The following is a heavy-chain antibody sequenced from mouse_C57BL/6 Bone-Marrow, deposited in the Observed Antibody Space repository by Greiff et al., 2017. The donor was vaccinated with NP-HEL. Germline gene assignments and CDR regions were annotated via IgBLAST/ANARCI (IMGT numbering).Heavy chain of an antibody. CDR2: IYPGDGDT. J-gene: IGHJ3*01. V-gene: IGHV1-80*01. Sequence: VKLMESGAELVKPGASVKISCRASGYAFSSYWMNWVKQRPGKGLEWIGQIYPGDGDTNYNGKFKDKASLTADKSSSTAYMQLSSLTSEDSAVYFCARGAYWGQGTLVTVSA. CDR3: ARGAY. CDR1: GYAFSSYW.